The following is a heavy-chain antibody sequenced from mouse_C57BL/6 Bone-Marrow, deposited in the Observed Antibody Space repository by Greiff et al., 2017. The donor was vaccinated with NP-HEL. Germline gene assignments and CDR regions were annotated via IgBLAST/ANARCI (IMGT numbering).Heavy chain of an antibody. CDR2: IHPNSGST. CDR3: APYDGYAWFAY. V-gene: IGHV1-64*01. CDR1: GYTFTSYW. D-gene: IGHD2-3*01. Sequence: VQLQQPGAELVKPGASVKLSCKASGYTFTSYWMHWVKQRPGQGLEWIGLIHPNSGSTKSNEKFKSQATLSVDKSSSTAYMQLSSLTSEDSAVYYCAPYDGYAWFAYWGQGTLVTVAA. J-gene: IGHJ3*01.